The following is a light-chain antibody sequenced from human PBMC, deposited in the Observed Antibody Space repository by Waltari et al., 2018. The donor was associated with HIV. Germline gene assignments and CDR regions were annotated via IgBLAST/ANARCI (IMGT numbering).Light chain of an antibody. Sequence: QSALTQPASVSGSPGQSITISCPGTSSDVGGYNYVSWYQQHPGKVPKLLIYEVTNRPSGVSNRFSASKSGNKASLTISGLQADDEVDYYCSSATSRKLYVFGTGTRVTVL. V-gene: IGLV2-14*01. CDR1: SSDVGGYNY. CDR3: SSATSRKLYV. CDR2: EVT. J-gene: IGLJ1*01.